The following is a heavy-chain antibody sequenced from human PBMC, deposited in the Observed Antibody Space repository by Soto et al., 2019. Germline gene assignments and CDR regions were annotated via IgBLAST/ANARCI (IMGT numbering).Heavy chain of an antibody. CDR3: ARDLKRYYDSSGYGYYYYGMDV. Sequence: QVQLVQSGAEVKKPGSSVKVSCKASGGTFSSYAISWVLQAPGQGLEWMGGSIPIFGTANYAQKFQGRVTITADESTTTAYMELSSLRSEDTAVYYCARDLKRYYDSSGYGYYYYGMDVWGQGTTVTVSS. D-gene: IGHD3-22*01. J-gene: IGHJ6*02. CDR2: SIPIFGTA. CDR1: GGTFSSYA. V-gene: IGHV1-69*01.